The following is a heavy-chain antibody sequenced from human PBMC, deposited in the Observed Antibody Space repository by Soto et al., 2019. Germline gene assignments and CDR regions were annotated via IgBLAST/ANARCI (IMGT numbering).Heavy chain of an antibody. D-gene: IGHD2-2*01. Sequence: SETLSLTCTVSGDSISKTNWWSWVRQPPGKGLEWIGEIHQSGSTNYSPSLKGRVTISVDNSKNQFSLKLRSVSAADTAVYYCARVPIIVAIPHAPSGWFDPWGQGTLVTVSS. CDR2: IHQSGST. J-gene: IGHJ5*02. CDR1: GDSISKTNW. CDR3: ARVPIIVAIPHAPSGWFDP. V-gene: IGHV4-4*02.